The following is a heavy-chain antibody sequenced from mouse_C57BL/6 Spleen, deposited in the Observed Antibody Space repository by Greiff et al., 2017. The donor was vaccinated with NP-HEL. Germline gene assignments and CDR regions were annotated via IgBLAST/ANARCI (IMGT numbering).Heavy chain of an antibody. CDR2: IYPGDGDT. CDR3: ARTITTVVAPGYFDV. J-gene: IGHJ1*03. V-gene: IGHV1-80*01. CDR1: GYAFSSYW. Sequence: VQLQQSGAELVKPGASVKISCKASGYAFSSYWMNWVKQRPGKGLEWIGQIYPGDGDTNYNGKFKGKATLTADKSSSTAYMQLSSLTSEDSAVYFCARTITTVVAPGYFDVWGTGTTVTVSS. D-gene: IGHD1-1*01.